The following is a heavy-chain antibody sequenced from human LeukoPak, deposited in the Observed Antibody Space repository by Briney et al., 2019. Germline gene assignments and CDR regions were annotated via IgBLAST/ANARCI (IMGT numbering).Heavy chain of an antibody. Sequence: PSETLSLTCAVYGGSFSGYYWSWIRQPPGKGLEWIGEINHSESTNYNPSLKSRVTISVDTSKNQFSLKLSSVTAADTAVYYCARTVSSSWYRHFDYWGQGTLVTVSS. V-gene: IGHV4-34*01. CDR3: ARTVSSSWYRHFDY. CDR1: GGSFSGYY. J-gene: IGHJ4*02. CDR2: INHSEST. D-gene: IGHD6-13*01.